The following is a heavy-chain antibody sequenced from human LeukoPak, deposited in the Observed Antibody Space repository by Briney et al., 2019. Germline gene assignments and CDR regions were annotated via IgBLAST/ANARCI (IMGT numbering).Heavy chain of an antibody. V-gene: IGHV3-7*01. CDR2: IKKEDGSEK. J-gene: IGHJ4*02. CDR1: RFTLGNYW. CDR3: ARDHRRFGELVFDY. Sequence: GGSLRLSCAASRFTLGNYWMSWVRQAPGKGLEWVANIKKEDGSEKNYVESVKGRFTISRDNAENSLYLQMNNLRAEDTAVYYCARDHRRFGELVFDYWGQGTLVTVSS. D-gene: IGHD3-16*01.